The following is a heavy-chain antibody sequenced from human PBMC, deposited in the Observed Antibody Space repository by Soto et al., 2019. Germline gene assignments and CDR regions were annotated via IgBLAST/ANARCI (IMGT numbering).Heavy chain of an antibody. CDR2: ISYSGSS. V-gene: IGHV4-31*03. CDR3: QRATPARSADF. J-gene: IGHJ4*02. Sequence: SETLSLTCTVSGGSNIRDGYYWSWIRQHPGKGLEWIAYISYSGSSHPNPSLKSRVTISADTSKNQFSLRLTSVTAADTAVYFCQRATPARSADFWGQGTLVTVSS. D-gene: IGHD6-6*01. CDR1: GGSNIRDGYY.